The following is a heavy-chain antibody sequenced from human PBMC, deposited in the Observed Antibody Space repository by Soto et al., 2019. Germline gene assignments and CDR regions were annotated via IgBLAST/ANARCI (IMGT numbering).Heavy chain of an antibody. J-gene: IGHJ4*02. Sequence: ASVKVSCKASGYTFTSYGISWVRQAPGQGLEWMGWISAYNGNTNYAQKLQGRVTMTTDTSTSTAYMELRSLRSDDTAVYYCARGQHYDILTGLYYFDYWGQGTLVTVSS. CDR2: ISAYNGNT. D-gene: IGHD3-9*01. CDR1: GYTFTSYG. V-gene: IGHV1-18*01. CDR3: ARGQHYDILTGLYYFDY.